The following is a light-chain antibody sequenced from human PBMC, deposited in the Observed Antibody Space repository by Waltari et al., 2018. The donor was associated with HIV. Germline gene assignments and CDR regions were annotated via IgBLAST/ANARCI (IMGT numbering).Light chain of an antibody. CDR1: NSNIGAAYA. Sequence: QSVLTQPPSLSGIPGQRLTISCPGSNSNIGAAYAVHRSQHLQGTAPKVLIYGNTNRPSGVPDRFSGSKSGASASLVITGLQAEDEADYYCQSYDNSLSGTYVFGGGTKVNVL. J-gene: IGLJ1*01. CDR2: GNT. CDR3: QSYDNSLSGTYV. V-gene: IGLV1-40*01.